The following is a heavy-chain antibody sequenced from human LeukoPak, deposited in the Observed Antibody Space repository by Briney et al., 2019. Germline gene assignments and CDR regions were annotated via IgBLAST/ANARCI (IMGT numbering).Heavy chain of an antibody. CDR1: GYSISSGYY. D-gene: IGHD6-13*01. V-gene: IGHV4-38-2*02. J-gene: IGHJ3*02. CDR2: IYHSGST. Sequence: SETLSFTCTVSGYSISSGYYWGWIRQPPGKGLEWIGSIYHSGSTYYNPSLKSRVTISVDMSKNQFSLKLSSVTAADTAVYYCARVEYSSSWYTPYDAFDIWGQGTMVTVSS. CDR3: ARVEYSSSWYTPYDAFDI.